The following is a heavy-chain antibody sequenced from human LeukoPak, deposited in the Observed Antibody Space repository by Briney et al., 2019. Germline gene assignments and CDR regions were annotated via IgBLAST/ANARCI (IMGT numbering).Heavy chain of an antibody. D-gene: IGHD4-17*01. J-gene: IGHJ4*02. V-gene: IGHV3-21*01. CDR2: ISSSSTYK. CDR3: AKAQDYGDYGDY. Sequence: GGSLRLSCAASGFTFSTYSMNWVRQAPGKGLEWVSAISSSSTYKYYADSVKGRFTISRDNANNSLYLQMNSLRAEDTAVYYCAKAQDYGDYGDYWGQGTLVTVSS. CDR1: GFTFSTYS.